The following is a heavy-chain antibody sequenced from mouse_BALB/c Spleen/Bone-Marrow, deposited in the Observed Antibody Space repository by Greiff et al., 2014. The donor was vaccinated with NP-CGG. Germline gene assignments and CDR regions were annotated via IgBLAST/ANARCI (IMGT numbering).Heavy chain of an antibody. CDR2: INPGSGGT. Sequence: QVQLQQSGAELARPGTSVKVSCKASGYAFTNYLIEWVKQRPGQGLEWIGVINPGSGGTNYSEKFKGKATLTADKSSSTAYMQLSSLTSDDSAVYFCARRLTVTSAMDYWGQGTSVTVSS. CDR1: GYAFTNYL. V-gene: IGHV1-54*01. J-gene: IGHJ4*01. D-gene: IGHD4-1*01. CDR3: ARRLTVTSAMDY.